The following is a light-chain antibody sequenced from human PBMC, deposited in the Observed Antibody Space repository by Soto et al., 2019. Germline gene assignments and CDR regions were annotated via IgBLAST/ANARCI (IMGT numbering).Light chain of an antibody. CDR1: QDISSW. V-gene: IGKV1D-12*01. J-gene: IGKJ2*01. Sequence: IRMTQSPSSVSASVGDRVTITCRASQDISSWLAWYQQKPGKAPKLLISVASSLQTGVPSRFTGGGSGTDFTLTISSLQPEDFATYYCQQTNSFPYTFGQGTKLEFK. CDR3: QQTNSFPYT. CDR2: VAS.